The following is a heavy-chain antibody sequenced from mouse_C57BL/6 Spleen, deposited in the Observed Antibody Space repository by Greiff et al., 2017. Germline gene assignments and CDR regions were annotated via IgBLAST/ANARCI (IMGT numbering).Heavy chain of an antibody. D-gene: IGHD1-1*01. J-gene: IGHJ1*03. V-gene: IGHV5-17*01. CDR2: ISSGSSTI. CDR1: GFTFSDYG. CDR3: AGGYYYGSGGDWCFEV. Sequence: EVMLVESGGGLVKPGGSLKLSCAASGFTFSDYGMHWVRQAPEKGLEWVAYISSGSSTIYYADTVKGRFTISRDNAKNTLFLQMASLRSGDTAMCCCAGGYYYGSGGDWCFEVWGTGTPVTVSS.